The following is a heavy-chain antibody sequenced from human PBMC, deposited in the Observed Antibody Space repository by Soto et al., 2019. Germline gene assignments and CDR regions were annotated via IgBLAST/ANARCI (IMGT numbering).Heavy chain of an antibody. CDR3: ARDPSSITIFGVVTSYGMDV. CDR1: IFTFYNYA. D-gene: IGHD3-3*01. CDR2: IADNGESI. V-gene: IGHV3-23*01. Sequence: PGGSLRLSCGVSIFTFYNYAMSWVRQAPGKGLEWVSSIADNGESILYADSVKGRFTISRDNAKNSLYLQMNSLRAEDTAVYYCARDPSSITIFGVVTSYGMDVWGQGTTVTVSS. J-gene: IGHJ6*02.